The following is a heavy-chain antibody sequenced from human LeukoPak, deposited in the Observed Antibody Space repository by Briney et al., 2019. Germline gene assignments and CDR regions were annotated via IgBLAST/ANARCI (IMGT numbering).Heavy chain of an antibody. CDR1: GGTFSNYA. Sequence: SVKVSCKASGGTFSNYAISWVRQAPGQGLEWMGGIIPIFGTANYAQKFRGRVTITADKSTRTAYMELSSLRSDDTAVYYCARDTAFDIWGQGTMVTVSS. CDR3: ARDTAFDI. V-gene: IGHV1-69*06. CDR2: IIPIFGTA. J-gene: IGHJ3*02.